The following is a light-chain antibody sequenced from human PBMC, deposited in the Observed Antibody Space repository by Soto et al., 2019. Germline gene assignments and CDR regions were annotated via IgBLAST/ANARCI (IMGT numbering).Light chain of an antibody. V-gene: IGKV3-15*01. Sequence: EIVMTQSPATLSVSPGERATLSCRASQSGSNNLAWYQQKPGQAPRLLIYGASTRATGIPARFSGSGSGTEFTLTISSLQSEDFAVYYCHHYNRWPRTFGQGTQVEIK. CDR1: QSGSNN. CDR3: HHYNRWPRT. CDR2: GAS. J-gene: IGKJ1*01.